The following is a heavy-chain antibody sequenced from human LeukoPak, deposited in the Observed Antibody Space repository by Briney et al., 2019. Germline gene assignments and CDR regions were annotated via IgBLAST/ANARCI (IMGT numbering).Heavy chain of an antibody. CDR3: ARDANYYDSSGRPHYYMDV. J-gene: IGHJ6*03. CDR1: GFTFSGYS. Sequence: GGSLRLSCAASGFTFSGYSMNWVRHAPGKGLKWVSSIDSSSSYIYYVDSVRGRFTIFRDNAENSLYLLMNSLRAEDTAVYYCARDANYYDSSGRPHYYMDVWGTGTTVTVSS. CDR2: IDSSSSYI. V-gene: IGHV3-21*01. D-gene: IGHD3-22*01.